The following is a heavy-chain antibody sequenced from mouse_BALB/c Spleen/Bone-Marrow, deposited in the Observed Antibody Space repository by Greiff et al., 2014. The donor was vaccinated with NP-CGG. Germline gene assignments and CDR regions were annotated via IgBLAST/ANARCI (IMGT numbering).Heavy chain of an antibody. V-gene: IGHV1-9*01. CDR2: ILPGSGSS. CDR3: TRWGWSFDY. J-gene: IGHJ2*01. D-gene: IGHD2-3*01. Sequence: QVQLKESVAELMKPGASVKISCKATGYTFSSYWIEWVKQRPGHGLEWIGEILPGSGSSNYNEKFKGKATITADTSSNTAYMQLSSLTSEDSAVYYCTRWGWSFDYWGQGTTLTVSS. CDR1: GYTFSSYW.